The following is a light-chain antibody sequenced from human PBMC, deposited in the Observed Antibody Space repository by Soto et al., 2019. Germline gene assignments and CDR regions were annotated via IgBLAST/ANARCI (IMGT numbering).Light chain of an antibody. CDR2: KAS. J-gene: IGKJ5*01. V-gene: IGKV1-5*03. CDR1: RDISTW. Sequence: DIQMPQSPSSVSAYVGDRVTITCRASRDISTWLAWYQQKPGKAPKLLIYKASNLESGLPSRFTGSGSGTEFTLTISSLQSDDFATYYCQQYSTYPITFGQGTRLEI. CDR3: QQYSTYPIT.